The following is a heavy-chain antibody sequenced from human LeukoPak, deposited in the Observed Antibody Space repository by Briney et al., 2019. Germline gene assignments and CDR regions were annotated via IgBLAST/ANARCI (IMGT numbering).Heavy chain of an antibody. CDR2: TTGSGYTT. CDR3: AKETSDYSYMPWGRMDV. CDR1: GFTFTNSA. J-gene: IGHJ6*02. Sequence: GSLRLSFAASGFTFTNSAMGWVRQAPGKGLEGVSATTGSGYTTNYADSVKGESTISRDNSKNTLYLQMSSLRAEDTAVYHCAKETSDYSYMPWGRMDVWGQGTAVTVSS. D-gene: IGHD3-22*01. V-gene: IGHV3-23*01.